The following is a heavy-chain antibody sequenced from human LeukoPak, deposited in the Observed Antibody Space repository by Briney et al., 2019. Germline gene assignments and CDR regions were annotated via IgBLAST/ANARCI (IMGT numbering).Heavy chain of an antibody. Sequence: ASVKVSCKGSGYTLTELSMHWVRQAPGKGLEWMGGFDPEDGETIYAQKFQGRVTMTEDTSTDTAYMELSSLRSEDTAVYYCATTVQFGVVVAANVWFDPWGQGSLVTVSS. CDR3: ATTVQFGVVVAANVWFDP. CDR2: FDPEDGET. CDR1: GYTLTELS. D-gene: IGHD2-15*01. V-gene: IGHV1-24*01. J-gene: IGHJ5*02.